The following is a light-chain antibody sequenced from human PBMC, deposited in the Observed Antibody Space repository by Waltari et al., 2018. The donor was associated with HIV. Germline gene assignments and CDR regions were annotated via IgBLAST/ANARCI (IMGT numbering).Light chain of an antibody. CDR1: ESINKY. CDR3: QQTYSTPWT. V-gene: IGKV1-39*01. CDR2: AAS. J-gene: IGKJ1*01. Sequence: DIQMTQYPSSLSASIGDRVTITCRASESINKYLNWYQHKHGKAPVLLIYAASSLQSGVPSRFSGSGSGTDFTLTINSLQPEDFATYSCQQTYSTPWTFGQGTKVEI.